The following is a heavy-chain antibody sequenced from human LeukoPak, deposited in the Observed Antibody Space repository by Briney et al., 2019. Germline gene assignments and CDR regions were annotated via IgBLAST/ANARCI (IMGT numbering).Heavy chain of an antibody. CDR2: INPNSGGT. J-gene: IGHJ4*02. D-gene: IGHD3-16*02. Sequence: ASVKVSCKASGYTFTGYYMHWVRQASGQGLEWMGWINPNSGGTNYAQKFQGRATMTRDTSISTAYMELSRLRSDDTAVYYCARDGDYVWGSYRRKGGFDYWGQGTLVTVSS. CDR3: ARDGDYVWGSYRRKGGFDY. CDR1: GYTFTGYY. V-gene: IGHV1-2*02.